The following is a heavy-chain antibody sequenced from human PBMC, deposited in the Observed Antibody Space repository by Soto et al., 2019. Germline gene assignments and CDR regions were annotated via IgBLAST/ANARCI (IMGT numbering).Heavy chain of an antibody. J-gene: IGHJ5*02. CDR3: ARRPRDYYSSGSYYRGRFDP. CDR2: INDIGNT. V-gene: IGHV4-34*01. Sequence: SETLSLTCAVYGGSFSDYHWSWIRQPPGKGLEWIGEINDIGNTNQNPSLKSRVTISVDTSKNQFSLKLSSVTAADTAVYYCARRPRDYYSSGSYYRGRFDPWGQGTLVTSPQ. CDR1: GGSFSDYH. D-gene: IGHD3-10*01.